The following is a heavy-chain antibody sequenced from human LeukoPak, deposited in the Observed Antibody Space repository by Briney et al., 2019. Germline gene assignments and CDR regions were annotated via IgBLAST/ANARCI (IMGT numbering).Heavy chain of an antibody. CDR1: GGSISSSNW. CDR2: IYHSGST. D-gene: IGHD3-10*01. J-gene: IGHJ4*02. Sequence: SETLSLTCAVSGGSISSSNWWSWVRQPPGKGLEWIGEIYHSGSTNYNPSLKSRVTISVDKSKNQFSLKLSSVTAADTAVYYCARGAILWFGKSGYFDYWGQGTLVTVSS. CDR3: ARGAILWFGKSGYFDY. V-gene: IGHV4-4*02.